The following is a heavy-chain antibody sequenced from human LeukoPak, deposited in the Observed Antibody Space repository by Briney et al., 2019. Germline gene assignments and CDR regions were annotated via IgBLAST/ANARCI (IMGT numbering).Heavy chain of an antibody. D-gene: IGHD2-2*01. J-gene: IGHJ5*02. V-gene: IGHV1-2*02. CDR3: ARDGWSTCSSTSCSPSNWFDP. CDR2: INPNSGGT. CDR1: GYTFTGYY. Sequence: ASVNVSCKASGYTFTGYYMHWVRQAPGQGLEWMGWINPNSGGTNYAQKFQGRVTMTRDTSISTAYMELSRLRSDDTAVYYCARDGWSTCSSTSCSPSNWFDPWGQGTLVTVSS.